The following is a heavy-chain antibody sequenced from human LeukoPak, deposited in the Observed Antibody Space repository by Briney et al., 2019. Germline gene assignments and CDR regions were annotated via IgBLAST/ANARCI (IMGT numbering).Heavy chain of an antibody. CDR2: IIPIFGIA. J-gene: IGHJ3*02. CDR3: ARGRGGSIVIGAFDI. Sequence: SVKVSCKASGGTFSSYAISWVRQAPGQGLEWMGGIIPIFGIANYAQKFQGRVTITADKSTSTAYMELSSLRSEDTAVYYCARGRGGSIVIGAFDIWGQGTMVTVSS. D-gene: IGHD3-16*02. V-gene: IGHV1-69*10. CDR1: GGTFSSYA.